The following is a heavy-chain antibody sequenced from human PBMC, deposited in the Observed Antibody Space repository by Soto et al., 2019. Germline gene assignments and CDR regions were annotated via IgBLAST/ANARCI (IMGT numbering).Heavy chain of an antibody. CDR3: ARSPTTEWLVQTHFDY. J-gene: IGHJ4*02. Sequence: ASVKVSCKASGYTFTSYYMHWVRQAPGQGLEWMGIINPSGGSTSYAQKFQGRVTMTRDTSTSTVYMELSSLRSEDTAVYYCARSPTTEWLVQTHFDYWGQGTLVTVSS. CDR2: INPSGGST. V-gene: IGHV1-46*03. CDR1: GYTFTSYY. D-gene: IGHD6-19*01.